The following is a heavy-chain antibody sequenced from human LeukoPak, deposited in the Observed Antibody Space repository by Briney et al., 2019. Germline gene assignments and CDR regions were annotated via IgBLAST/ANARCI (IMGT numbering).Heavy chain of an antibody. Sequence: ASVKVSCKASGYTFTSYGISWVRQAPGQGLEWMGWISAYNGNTNYAQKLQGRVTMTTDTSTSTAYMELRSLRSDDTAVYYCARDLFIGSYYDSSGYCYAYFDYWGQGTLVTVSS. CDR1: GYTFTSYG. CDR3: ARDLFIGSYYDSSGYCYAYFDY. V-gene: IGHV1-18*01. D-gene: IGHD3-22*01. J-gene: IGHJ4*02. CDR2: ISAYNGNT.